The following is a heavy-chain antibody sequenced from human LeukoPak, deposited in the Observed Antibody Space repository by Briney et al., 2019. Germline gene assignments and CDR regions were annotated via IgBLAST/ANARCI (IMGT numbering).Heavy chain of an antibody. V-gene: IGHV3-53*04. CDR2: IYSGGST. CDR1: GFTVSTNY. Sequence: GGSLRLSCAASGFTVSTNYMSWVRQAPGKGLEWVSVIYSGGSTYYADSVKGRFTISRHNSENTLYLQMNSLRAEDTAVYYCARGMNNPFDYWGQGTLVTVSS. CDR3: ARGMNNPFDY. J-gene: IGHJ4*02. D-gene: IGHD1-20*01.